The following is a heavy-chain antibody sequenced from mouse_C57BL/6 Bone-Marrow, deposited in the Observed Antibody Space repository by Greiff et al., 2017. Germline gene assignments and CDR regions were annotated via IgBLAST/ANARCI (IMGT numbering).Heavy chain of an antibody. CDR2: IHPNSGST. J-gene: IGHJ1*03. Sequence: VQLQQPGAELVKPGASVKLSCKASGYTFTSYWMHWVKQRPGQGLEWIGMIHPNSGSTNYNEKFKSKATLTVDKSSSTAYMQLSSLTSEDSAVYYSASDGYSWYFDVWGTGTTVTVSS. V-gene: IGHV1-64*01. CDR1: GYTFTSYW. CDR3: ASDGYSWYFDV. D-gene: IGHD2-3*01.